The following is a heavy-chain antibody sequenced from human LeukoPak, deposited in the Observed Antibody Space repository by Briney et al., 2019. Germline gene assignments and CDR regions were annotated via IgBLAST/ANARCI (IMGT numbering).Heavy chain of an antibody. CDR1: GGSISSYY. CDR3: ARQKLGIDY. D-gene: IGHD7-27*01. CDR2: ICYSGST. Sequence: SETLSLTCTVSGGSISSYYWSWIRQPPGKGLEWIGYICYSGSTNYNPSLKSRVTISVDTSKNQFSLKLSSVTAADTAVYYCARQKLGIDYWGQGTLVTVSS. J-gene: IGHJ4*02. V-gene: IGHV4-59*01.